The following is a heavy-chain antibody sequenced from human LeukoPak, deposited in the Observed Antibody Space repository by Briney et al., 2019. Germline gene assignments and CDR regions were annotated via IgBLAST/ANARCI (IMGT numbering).Heavy chain of an antibody. CDR3: ARGDLDTAMVTENYYYYYGMDV. V-gene: IGHV1-69*13. D-gene: IGHD5-18*01. CDR1: GGTFSSYA. Sequence: SVKVSCKASGGTFSSYAISWVRQAPGQGLEWMGGIIPIFGTANYAQKFRGRVTITADESTSTAYMELSSLRSEDTAVYYCARGDLDTAMVTENYYYYYGMDVWGKGTTVTVSS. CDR2: IIPIFGTA. J-gene: IGHJ6*04.